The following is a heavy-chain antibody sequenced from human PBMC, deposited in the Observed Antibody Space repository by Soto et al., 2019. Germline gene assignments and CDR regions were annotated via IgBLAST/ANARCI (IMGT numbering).Heavy chain of an antibody. V-gene: IGHV4-30-4*01. J-gene: IGHJ4*02. Sequence: PSETLSLTCTVSGGSISSDDYYWSWIRQPPGKGLEWIGYIYYSGSTYYNQSLKSRVTISVDTSKNQFSLKLSSVTAADTAVYYCARDLPNCSGGSCYNYWGQGTLVTVPQ. CDR1: GGSISSDDYY. D-gene: IGHD2-15*01. CDR2: IYYSGST. CDR3: ARDLPNCSGGSCYNY.